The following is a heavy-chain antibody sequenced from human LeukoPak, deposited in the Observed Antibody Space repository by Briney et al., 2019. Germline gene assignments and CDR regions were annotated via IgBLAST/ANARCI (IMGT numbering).Heavy chain of an antibody. CDR1: GGSISSYY. D-gene: IGHD6-13*01. V-gene: IGHV4-59*01. Sequence: KPSETLSLTCTVSGGSISSYYWSWIRQPPGKGLEWIGYIYYSGSTNYTPSLKSRVTISVNTSKNQFSLKLSSVTAADTAVNYCARDRPSSWYYGDAFDIWGQGTMVTVSS. CDR2: IYYSGST. CDR3: ARDRPSSWYYGDAFDI. J-gene: IGHJ3*02.